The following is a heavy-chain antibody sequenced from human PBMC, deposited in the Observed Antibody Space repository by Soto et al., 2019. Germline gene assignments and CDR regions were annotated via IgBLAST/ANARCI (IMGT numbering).Heavy chain of an antibody. CDR1: GFTFSDHY. Sequence: GGSLRLSCAASGFTFSDHYMDWVRQAPGKGLEWVGRTRNKANSYTTEYAASVKGRFTISRDDSKNSLYLQMNSLKTEDTAVYYCAREIIGAGTFDYWGQGTLVTVSS. J-gene: IGHJ4*02. D-gene: IGHD3-16*01. V-gene: IGHV3-72*01. CDR3: AREIIGAGTFDY. CDR2: TRNKANSYTT.